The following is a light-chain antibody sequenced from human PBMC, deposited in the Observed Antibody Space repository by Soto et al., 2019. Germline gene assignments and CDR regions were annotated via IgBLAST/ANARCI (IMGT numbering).Light chain of an antibody. CDR3: LSPDISGNAWV. J-gene: IGLJ3*02. Sequence: SYELTQPPSMSVSPEQTARITCSGDALPKQFAYWYQQKTAQAPLLVIYKDTERPSGIPERFTGSNSGTTVTLTISGVQAEDEADYYCLSPDISGNAWVFGGGTKLTGL. V-gene: IGLV3-25*02. CDR2: KDT. CDR1: ALPKQF.